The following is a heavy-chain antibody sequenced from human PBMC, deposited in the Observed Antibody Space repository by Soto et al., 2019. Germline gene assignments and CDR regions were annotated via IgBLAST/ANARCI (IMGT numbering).Heavy chain of an antibody. Sequence: EVQLVESGGGLVKPGGSLRLSCAASGFTFSNAWMSWVRQAPGKGLEWVGRIKSKTDGGTTDYAAPVKGRFTISRDDSKNTLYLQMNSLKTEDTAVYYCTTDPQLLWFGVLIQAGYYMDVWGKGTTVTVSS. V-gene: IGHV3-15*01. D-gene: IGHD3-10*01. CDR1: GFTFSNAW. CDR2: IKSKTDGGTT. CDR3: TTDPQLLWFGVLIQAGYYMDV. J-gene: IGHJ6*03.